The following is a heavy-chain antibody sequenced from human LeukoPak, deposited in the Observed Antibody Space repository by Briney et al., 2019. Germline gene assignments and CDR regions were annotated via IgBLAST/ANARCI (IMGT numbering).Heavy chain of an antibody. Sequence: ASVKVSCKASGYTFTSYGISWVRQAPGQGLEWMGWISACNGNTNYAQKLQGRVTMTTDTSTSTAYMELRSLRSDDTAVYYCARDGTYNWNDVGFDYWGQGTLVTVSS. CDR1: GYTFTSYG. D-gene: IGHD1-20*01. J-gene: IGHJ4*02. CDR2: ISACNGNT. CDR3: ARDGTYNWNDVGFDY. V-gene: IGHV1-18*01.